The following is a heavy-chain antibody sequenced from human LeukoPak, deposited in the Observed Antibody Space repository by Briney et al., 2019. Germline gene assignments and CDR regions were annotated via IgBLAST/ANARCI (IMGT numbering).Heavy chain of an antibody. D-gene: IGHD4-23*01. CDR2: INHSGST. V-gene: IGHV4-34*01. CDR1: GGSFSGYY. CDR3: AGSTDYGGNFFDY. J-gene: IGHJ4*02. Sequence: SETLSLTCAVYGGSFSGYYWNLIRQPPGEGLEWIGEINHSGSTKYNPSLKSRVNISIDTSKNQFSLKLSSATAADTAVYYCAGSTDYGGNFFDYWGQGTLVTVSS.